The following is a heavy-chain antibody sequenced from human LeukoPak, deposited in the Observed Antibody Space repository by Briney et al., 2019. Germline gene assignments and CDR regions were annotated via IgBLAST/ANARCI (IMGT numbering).Heavy chain of an antibody. CDR1: GFTFSSYA. CDR3: AKGPSSLFVP. Sequence: PGGSLRLSCAPSGFTFSSYAMNWVRQAPGKGLEWVSVISGSGGSTSYADPVKGRFTISRDNSKNTLYLQMNSLRAEDTAVYYCAKGPSSLFVPWGQGTLVTVSS. J-gene: IGHJ5*02. D-gene: IGHD6-13*01. CDR2: ISGSGGST. V-gene: IGHV3-23*01.